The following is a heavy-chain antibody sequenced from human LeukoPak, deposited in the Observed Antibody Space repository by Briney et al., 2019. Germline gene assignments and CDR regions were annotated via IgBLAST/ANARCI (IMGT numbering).Heavy chain of an antibody. CDR3: ARAPSRAFFDY. D-gene: IGHD3-3*02. CDR2: IYYSGST. V-gene: IGHV4-59*01. J-gene: IGHJ4*02. Sequence: SETLSLTCTVPGGSISSYYWSWIRQPPGKGLEWIGYIYYSGSTNYNPSLKSRVTISVDTSKNQFSLKLSSVTAADTAVYYCARAPSRAFFDYWGQGTLVTVSS. CDR1: GGSISSYY.